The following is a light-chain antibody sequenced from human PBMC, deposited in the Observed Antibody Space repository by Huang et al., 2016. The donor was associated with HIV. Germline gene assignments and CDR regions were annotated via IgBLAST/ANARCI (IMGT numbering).Light chain of an antibody. CDR3: QLRSTWPGDT. Sequence: EIVLTQSPATLSLSPGERATLSSRASQTVSSYLAWYQQKPGQAPRLLIYDASNRATGIPARFSGSGSGTDFTLTISSLEPEDFAVYYCQLRSTWPGDTFGGGTKVEIK. CDR2: DAS. CDR1: QTVSSY. J-gene: IGKJ4*01. V-gene: IGKV3-11*01.